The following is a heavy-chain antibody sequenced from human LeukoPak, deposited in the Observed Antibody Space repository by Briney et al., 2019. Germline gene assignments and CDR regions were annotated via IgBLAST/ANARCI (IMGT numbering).Heavy chain of an antibody. D-gene: IGHD3-3*01. CDR3: ARGVMFTMVFGVVIAHAWFDP. J-gene: IGHJ5*02. V-gene: IGHV4-39*01. CDR1: GGSIGSSSYC. CDR2: IYYSGST. Sequence: PSETLSLTCTVSGGSIGSSSYCWGWIRQPPGKGLEWIGSIYYSGSTYYNPSLKSRVTISLDTSKNQFSLKLSSVTAADTAVYYCARGVMFTMVFGVVIAHAWFDPWGQGTLVTVSS.